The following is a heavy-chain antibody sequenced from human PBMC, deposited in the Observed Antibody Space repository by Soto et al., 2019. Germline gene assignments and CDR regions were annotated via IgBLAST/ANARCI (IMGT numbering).Heavy chain of an antibody. V-gene: IGHV4-61*01. Sequence: ASETLSLTCTVSGGSVSSGSYYWSWIRQPPGKGLEWIGYIYYSGSTNYNPSLKSRVTISVDTSKNQFSLKLSPVTAADTAVHYCARDLAIAAARRGFGPWGQGTLVTVSS. D-gene: IGHD6-13*01. CDR3: ARDLAIAAARRGFGP. CDR2: IYYSGST. CDR1: GGSVSSGSYY. J-gene: IGHJ5*02.